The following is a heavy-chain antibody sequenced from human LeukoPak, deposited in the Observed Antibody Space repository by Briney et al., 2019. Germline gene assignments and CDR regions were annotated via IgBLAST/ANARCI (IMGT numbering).Heavy chain of an antibody. CDR2: INPNSGGT. Sequence: SVKVYCKASGYTFTGYYMHWVRQAPGQGLEWMGWINPNSGGTNYAQKFQGRVSVTRDTASSTAFVELSRLRSDDTAVYYCARSSWGYVDYWGQGTLVMVSS. CDR1: GYTFTGYY. CDR3: ARSSWGYVDY. D-gene: IGHD6-6*01. V-gene: IGHV1-2*02. J-gene: IGHJ4*02.